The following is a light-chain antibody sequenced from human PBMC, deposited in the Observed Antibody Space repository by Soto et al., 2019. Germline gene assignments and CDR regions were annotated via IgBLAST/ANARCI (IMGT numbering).Light chain of an antibody. CDR2: LNSDGSH. CDR3: QTWGTGGV. J-gene: IGLJ2*01. V-gene: IGLV4-69*01. CDR1: SGHSSYA. Sequence: QSVLTQSPSASASLGASVMLTCTLSSGHSSYAIAWHQQQPEKGPRYLMKLNSDGSHSKGDGIPDRFSGSSSGAERYLTISSLQSEDEADYYCQTWGTGGVFGGGTKVTVL.